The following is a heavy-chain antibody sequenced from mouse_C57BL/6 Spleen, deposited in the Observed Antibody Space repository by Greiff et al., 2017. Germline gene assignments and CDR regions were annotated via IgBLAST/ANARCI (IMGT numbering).Heavy chain of an antibody. V-gene: IGHV5-12*01. Sequence: EVQGVESGGGLVQPGGSLKLSCAASGFTFSDYYMYWVRQTPEKRLEWVAYISNGGGSTYYPDTVKGRFTISRDNAKNTLYLQMSRLKSEDTAMYYCARHGGNYYGSSSWYFDVWGTGTTVTVSS. CDR2: ISNGGGST. CDR1: GFTFSDYY. J-gene: IGHJ1*03. CDR3: ARHGGNYYGSSSWYFDV. D-gene: IGHD1-1*01.